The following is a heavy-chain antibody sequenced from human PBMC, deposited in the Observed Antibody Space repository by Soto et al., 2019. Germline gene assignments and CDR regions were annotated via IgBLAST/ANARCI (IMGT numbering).Heavy chain of an antibody. D-gene: IGHD2-8*02. Sequence: PSETMSLTCAVYGGSFSCYYWTLIRQPPGTGLEWIEEINHSGSTNYNPSLKSRVTISVDTSKNQFSLKLTSVTAADTAVYYCARDKITGLFDYWGQGTLVTVSS. J-gene: IGHJ4*02. CDR2: INHSGST. V-gene: IGHV4-34*01. CDR3: ARDKITGLFDY. CDR1: GGSFSCYY.